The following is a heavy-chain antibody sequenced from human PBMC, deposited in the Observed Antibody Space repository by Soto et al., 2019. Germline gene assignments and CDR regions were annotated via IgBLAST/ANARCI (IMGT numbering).Heavy chain of an antibody. D-gene: IGHD1-1*01. CDR1: GFTFSTHV. Sequence: PGGSLRLSCAASGFTFSTHVMNWVRQAPGKGLEWVAVISYDGINKYYSDSVKGRFTISRDNSKNTLYLQMNSLRAEDTAVYYCAKSVYNWNDGFFDYWGQGTLVTVSS. CDR2: ISYDGINK. J-gene: IGHJ4*02. V-gene: IGHV3-30*18. CDR3: AKSVYNWNDGFFDY.